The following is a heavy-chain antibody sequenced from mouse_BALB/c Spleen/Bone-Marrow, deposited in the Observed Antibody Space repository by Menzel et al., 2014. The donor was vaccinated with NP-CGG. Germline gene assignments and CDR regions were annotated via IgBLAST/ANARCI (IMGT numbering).Heavy chain of an antibody. CDR2: IYPGDGNT. Sequence: QVQLQQSGPELVKPGASVKISCRASGYVFSSSWMNWVKRRPGQGLEWIGRIYPGDGNTNYNGKFKGKATLTADTSSSTAYMQISSLTSVDSAVYFCARGRTFITSVVDYCDVWGAGTADTVST. CDR1: GYVFSSSW. CDR3: ARGRTFITSVVDYCDV. J-gene: IGHJ1*01. V-gene: IGHV1-82*01. D-gene: IGHD1-1*02.